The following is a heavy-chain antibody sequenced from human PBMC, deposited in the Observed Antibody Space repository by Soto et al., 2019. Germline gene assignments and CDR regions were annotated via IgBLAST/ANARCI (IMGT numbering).Heavy chain of an antibody. V-gene: IGHV4-59*01. CDR2: IYYSGTT. J-gene: IGHJ4*02. CDR1: GGSISSYY. Sequence: SETLSLTCTVSGGSISSYYWSWIRQPPGKGLEWIGYIYYSGTTNYNPSLKSRVTISVDTSKNQFSLKLSSVTAADTAVYYCARDLRGTSCYDYWGQGTRVTVSS. D-gene: IGHD2-2*01. CDR3: ARDLRGTSCYDY.